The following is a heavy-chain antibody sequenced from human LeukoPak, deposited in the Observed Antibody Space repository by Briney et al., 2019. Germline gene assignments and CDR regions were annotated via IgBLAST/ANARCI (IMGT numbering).Heavy chain of an antibody. CDR2: ISSSSSYI. J-gene: IGHJ3*02. V-gene: IGHV3-21*01. D-gene: IGHD3-3*01. CDR3: ASGIYDFWSGSNDAFDI. CDR1: GFTFSGYS. Sequence: GGSLRLSCAASGFTFSGYSMNWVRQAPGKGPEWVSSISSSSSYIYYADSVKGRFTISRDNAKNSLYLQMNSLRAEDTAVYYCASGIYDFWSGSNDAFDIWGQGTMVTVSS.